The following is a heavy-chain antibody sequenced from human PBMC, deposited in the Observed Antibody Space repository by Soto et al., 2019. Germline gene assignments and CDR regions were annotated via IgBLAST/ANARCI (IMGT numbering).Heavy chain of an antibody. Sequence: SETLSLTCTVSGGSISSYYGSWIRQPPGKGLEWIGYIYYSGSTNYNPSLKSRVTISVDTSKNQFSLKLSSVTAADTAVYYCARGTYYDILTGQTPFDYWGQGTLVTVS. D-gene: IGHD3-9*01. V-gene: IGHV4-59*12. CDR2: IYYSGST. J-gene: IGHJ4*02. CDR3: ARGTYYDILTGQTPFDY. CDR1: GGSISSYY.